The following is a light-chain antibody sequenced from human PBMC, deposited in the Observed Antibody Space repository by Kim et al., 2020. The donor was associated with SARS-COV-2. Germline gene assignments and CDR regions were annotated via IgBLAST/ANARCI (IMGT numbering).Light chain of an antibody. CDR1: HTDIGAYNY. CDR3: SSYTSGSTL. V-gene: IGLV2-14*03. CDR2: DVS. J-gene: IGLJ2*01. Sequence: PGQSITLSCTGTHTDIGAYNYVSWYQQHPGQAPRLLIYDVSNRPSGVSNRFSGSKSGNTASLAISGLQTEDEAHYYCSSYTSGSTLFGGGTKVTVL.